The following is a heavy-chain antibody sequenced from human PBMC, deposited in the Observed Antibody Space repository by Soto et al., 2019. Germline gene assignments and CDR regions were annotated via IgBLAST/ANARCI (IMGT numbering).Heavy chain of an antibody. Sequence: GGSLRLSCAASGFTFSSYWMSWVRQAPGKGLEWVANIKQDGSEKYYVDSVKGRFTISRDNAKNSLYLQMNSLRAEDTAVYYCARYLYYYDSSGYYYCYYGMDVWGQGTTVTVSS. CDR1: GFTFSSYW. V-gene: IGHV3-7*01. D-gene: IGHD3-22*01. J-gene: IGHJ6*02. CDR3: ARYLYYYDSSGYYYCYYGMDV. CDR2: IKQDGSEK.